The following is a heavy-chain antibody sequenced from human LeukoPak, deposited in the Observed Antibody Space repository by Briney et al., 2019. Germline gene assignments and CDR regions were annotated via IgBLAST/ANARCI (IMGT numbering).Heavy chain of an antibody. V-gene: IGHV4-61*01. Sequence: PSETLSLTCSVSGGSVSSSSYYWSWIRQPPGKGLEWIGYIYYTGNTNYNPSLKSRITISVDTSENRLSLKLSSVTATDTAVYYCARDCSGGSCYGAFDIWGQGTMVTVSS. CDR2: IYYTGNT. D-gene: IGHD2-15*01. J-gene: IGHJ3*02. CDR1: GGSVSSSSYY. CDR3: ARDCSGGSCYGAFDI.